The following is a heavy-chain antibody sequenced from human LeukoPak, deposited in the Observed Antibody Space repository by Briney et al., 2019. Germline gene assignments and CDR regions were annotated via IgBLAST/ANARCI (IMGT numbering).Heavy chain of an antibody. Sequence: GGSLRLSCAASGFTFSNYWMHWVRQAPGKGLVWVSRINSDGSSTYYADSVKGRFTISRDNSKNTLYLQMNSLRAEDTAVYYCARSHYYDSSGYYYVWYFDYWGQGTLVTVSS. D-gene: IGHD3-22*01. CDR3: ARSHYYDSSGYYYVWYFDY. V-gene: IGHV3-74*01. CDR2: INSDGSST. CDR1: GFTFSNYW. J-gene: IGHJ4*02.